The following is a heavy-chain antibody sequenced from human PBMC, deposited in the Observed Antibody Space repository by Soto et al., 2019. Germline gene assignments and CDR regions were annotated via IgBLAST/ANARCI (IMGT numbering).Heavy chain of an antibody. CDR2: ISSSGSTI. V-gene: IGHV3-11*01. CDR1: GFTFSDYY. J-gene: IGHJ4*02. CDR3: ARGWIVVVPAASWYYFDY. Sequence: PGGSLRLSCAASGFTFSDYYMSWIRQAPGKGLEWVSYISSSGSTIYYADSVKGRFTISRDNAKNSLYLQMNSLRAEDTAVYYCARGWIVVVPAASWYYFDYWGQGTLVTVSS. D-gene: IGHD2-2*01.